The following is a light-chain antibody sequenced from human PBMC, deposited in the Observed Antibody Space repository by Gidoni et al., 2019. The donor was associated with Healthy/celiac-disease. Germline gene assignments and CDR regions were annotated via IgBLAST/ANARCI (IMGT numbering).Light chain of an antibody. Sequence: DIQMTQSPSTLSASVGDRVTITCRASQSISSWLAWYQQKPGKAPKLLIYKASSLESGVPSRFSGSGSGTEFTLTISSLQPDDFATYYCQHPGTFXQXTKVXIK. CDR1: QSISSW. J-gene: IGKJ1*01. CDR3: QHPGT. V-gene: IGKV1-5*03. CDR2: KAS.